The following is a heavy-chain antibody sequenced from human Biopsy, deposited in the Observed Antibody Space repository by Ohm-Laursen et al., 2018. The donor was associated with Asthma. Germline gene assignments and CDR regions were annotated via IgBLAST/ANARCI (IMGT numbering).Heavy chain of an antibody. J-gene: IGHJ6*01. CDR2: AHFSGST. CDR3: VRVRRCGDIFFGMDI. V-gene: IGHV4-30-4*01. CDR1: GGYIDSHDWS. D-gene: IGHD4-17*01. Sequence: TLSLTCIVSGGYIDSHDWSWCWIRQSPGKGLQWLGYAHFSGSTHYNPSLDRRIRMSVDTSKSQVSLSLTSVSAADTAVYFCVRVRRCGDIFFGMDIWGQGTTVTVSS.